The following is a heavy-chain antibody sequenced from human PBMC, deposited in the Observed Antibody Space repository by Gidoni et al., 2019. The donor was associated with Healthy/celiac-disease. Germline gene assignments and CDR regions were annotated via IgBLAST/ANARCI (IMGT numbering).Heavy chain of an antibody. J-gene: IGHJ3*02. CDR1: GYSFTSHW. CDR3: ARHGEYCGGDCRDAFDI. CDR2: IYPGDSDT. D-gene: IGHD2-21*01. V-gene: IGHV5-51*01. Sequence: EVQLVLSGAEVKKPGEALKISCMGSGYSFTSHWIGWVRQMPGKGLEWMGIIYPGDSDTRYSPSFQGQVTISADRSNSTAYLQWSSMKASDTAMYYCARHGEYCGGDCRDAFDIWGQGTMVTVSS.